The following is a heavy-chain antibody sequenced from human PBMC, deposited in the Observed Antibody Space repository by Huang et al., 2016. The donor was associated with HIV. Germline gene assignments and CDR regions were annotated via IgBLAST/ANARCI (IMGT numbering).Heavy chain of an antibody. Sequence: QVQLVESGGGAVQPGRSLRLSCAASGFTFSSYGMHWVRQAPGKGLEWVALASYYVIKTYYADSVKGRFTISRDNSKNTLYLQMNSLRPEDTAVYYCAKEDASYADYGALDYWGQGTLVTVSS. CDR3: AKEDASYADYGALDY. CDR1: GFTFSSYG. V-gene: IGHV3-30*18. CDR2: ASYYVIKT. J-gene: IGHJ4*02. D-gene: IGHD4-17*01.